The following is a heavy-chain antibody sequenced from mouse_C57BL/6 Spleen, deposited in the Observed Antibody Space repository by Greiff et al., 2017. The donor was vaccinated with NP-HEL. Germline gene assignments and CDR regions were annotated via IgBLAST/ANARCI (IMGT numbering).Heavy chain of an antibody. Sequence: QVQLQQPGAELVMPGASVKLSCKASGYTFTSYWMHWVKQRPGQGLEWIGEIDPSDSYTNYNEKFKGQSTLTVDKSSSTAYMQLSSLTSEDSAVYYCARGGGSSQSFDYWGQGTTLTVSS. D-gene: IGHD1-1*01. CDR1: GYTFTSYW. CDR3: ARGGGSSQSFDY. V-gene: IGHV1-69*01. J-gene: IGHJ2*01. CDR2: IDPSDSYT.